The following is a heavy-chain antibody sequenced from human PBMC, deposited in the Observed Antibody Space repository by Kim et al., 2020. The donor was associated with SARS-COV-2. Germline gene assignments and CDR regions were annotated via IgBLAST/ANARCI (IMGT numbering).Heavy chain of an antibody. CDR2: INHSGST. D-gene: IGHD2-2*02. CDR3: ASRYCSSTSCYSRVHKPFDY. Sequence: SETLSLTCAVYGGSFSGYYWSWIRQPPGKGLEWIGEINHSGSTNYNPSLKSRVTISVDTSKNQFSLKLSSVTAADTAVYYCASRYCSSTSCYSRVHKPFDYWGQGTLVTVSS. CDR1: GGSFSGYY. J-gene: IGHJ4*02. V-gene: IGHV4-34*01.